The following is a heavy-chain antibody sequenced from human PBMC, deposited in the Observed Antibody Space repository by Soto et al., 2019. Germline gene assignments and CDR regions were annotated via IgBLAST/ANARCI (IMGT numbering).Heavy chain of an antibody. J-gene: IGHJ6*03. V-gene: IGHV3-7*01. CDR2: IKQDGSEK. CDR3: AREQVDTAMPTPGDYYYMDV. D-gene: IGHD5-18*01. CDR1: GFTFSSYW. Sequence: GGSLRLSCAASGFTFSSYWMSWVRQAPGKGLEWVANIKQDGSEKYYVDSVKGRFTISRDNAKNSLYLQMSSLRAEDTAVYYCAREQVDTAMPTPGDYYYMDVWGKGTTVTVSS.